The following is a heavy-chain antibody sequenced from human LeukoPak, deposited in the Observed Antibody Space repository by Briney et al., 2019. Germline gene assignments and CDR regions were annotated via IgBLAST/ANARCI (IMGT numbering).Heavy chain of an antibody. J-gene: IGHJ3*02. D-gene: IGHD2-8*01. CDR2: ISSGSRDL. CDR1: GFTFSTSS. CDR3: ARGTPFNGFDI. Sequence: GGSLRLSCAASGFTFSTSSMNWVRQAPGKGLEWVSYISSGSRDLYYLDSVRGRFTISRDNAKNSVYLQMNSPRAEDTAVYHCARGTPFNGFDIWGQGTMVTVSS. V-gene: IGHV3-21*01.